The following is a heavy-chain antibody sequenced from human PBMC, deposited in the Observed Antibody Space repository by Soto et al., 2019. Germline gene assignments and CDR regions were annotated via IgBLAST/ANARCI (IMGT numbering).Heavy chain of an antibody. CDR2: ISPYNGRT. D-gene: IGHD4-17*01. CDR1: GYTFTEYG. Sequence: QVQLVQSGAEVKQPAASVRVSCKTSGYTFTEYGISWVRQAPGQGLEWMGWISPYNGRTNYVQKFHDRGTMTADTSSSTVYMELRTLKSDDTAIYFCARADYGDSKIYYFDHWGQGTLVTVSS. J-gene: IGHJ4*02. CDR3: ARADYGDSKIYYFDH. V-gene: IGHV1-18*04.